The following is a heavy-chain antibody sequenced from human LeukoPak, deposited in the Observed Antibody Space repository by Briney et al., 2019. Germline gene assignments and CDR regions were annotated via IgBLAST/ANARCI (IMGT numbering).Heavy chain of an antibody. D-gene: IGHD1-26*01. CDR2: LYSSGST. J-gene: IGHJ5*02. CDR3: ARDGSGSYGWFDT. CDR1: GGSIISQY. Sequence: PSETLSLTCTVSGGSIISQYWSWLRQPAGKGLEWIGRLYSSGSTNYNPSLKSRVTMSVDTSKNQFSLKLSSVTAADTAVYYCARDGSGSYGWFDTWGQGTLVTVSS. V-gene: IGHV4-4*07.